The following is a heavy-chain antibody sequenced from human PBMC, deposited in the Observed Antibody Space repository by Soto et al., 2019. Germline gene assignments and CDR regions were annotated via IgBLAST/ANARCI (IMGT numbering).Heavy chain of an antibody. J-gene: IGHJ6*02. CDR3: ASPTYYDFWSGYYNPYYYGMDV. Sequence: GGSLRLSCAASGFTVSSNYMSWVRQAPGKGLEWVSVIYSGGSTYYADSVKGRFTISRDNSKNTLYLQMNSLRAEDTAVYYCASPTYYDFWSGYYNPYYYGMDVWGQGTTVTVSS. D-gene: IGHD3-3*01. CDR2: IYSGGST. V-gene: IGHV3-53*01. CDR1: GFTVSSNY.